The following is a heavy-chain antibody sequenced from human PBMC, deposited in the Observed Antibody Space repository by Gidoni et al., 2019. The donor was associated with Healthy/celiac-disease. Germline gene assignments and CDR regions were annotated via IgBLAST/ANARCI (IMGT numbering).Heavy chain of an antibody. CDR1: GFTFSNAW. V-gene: IGHV3-15*01. D-gene: IGHD3-10*01. CDR2: IKSKTDGWTT. Sequence: EVQLVESGGGLVKPGGSLRLSCAASGFTFSNAWMSWVRQAPGKGMEWVGRIKSKTDGWTTDYAAPVKGRCTISRDDSKNTLYLQMNSLKTEDTAVYYCTTGNRMVRGVIRKGATDYWGQGTLVTVSS. J-gene: IGHJ4*02. CDR3: TTGNRMVRGVIRKGATDY.